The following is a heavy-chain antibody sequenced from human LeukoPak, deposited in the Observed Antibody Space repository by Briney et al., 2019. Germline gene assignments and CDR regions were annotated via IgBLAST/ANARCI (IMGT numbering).Heavy chain of an antibody. CDR1: GYTFTSYY. J-gene: IGHJ5*02. CDR3: ARLYSSSEAWFDP. V-gene: IGHV1-46*01. Sequence: ASVKVSCKASGYTFTSYYMHWVRQAPGQGLEWMGIIIPSGGSTSYAQKFQGRVTMTKDTSTSTVHMELSSLRSEDTAVYYCARLYSSSEAWFDPWGQGTLVTVS. CDR2: IIPSGGST. D-gene: IGHD6-13*01.